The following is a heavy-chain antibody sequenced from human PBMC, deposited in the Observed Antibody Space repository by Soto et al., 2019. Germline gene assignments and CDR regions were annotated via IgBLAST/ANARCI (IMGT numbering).Heavy chain of an antibody. D-gene: IGHD6-13*01. J-gene: IGHJ6*02. CDR2: INPNSGGT. V-gene: IGHV1-2*04. CDR1: GYTFTCYY. Sequence: GASVKVSCKASGYTFTCYYMHWVRQAPGQGLEWMGWINPNSGGTNYAKKFQGWVTMTRDTSISTAYMELSRLRSDDTAVYYCARELAAAGPTIYYYYGMDVWGQGTTVTVSS. CDR3: ARELAAAGPTIYYYYGMDV.